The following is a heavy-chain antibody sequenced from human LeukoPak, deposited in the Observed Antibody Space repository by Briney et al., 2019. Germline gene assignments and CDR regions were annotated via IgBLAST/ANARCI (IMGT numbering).Heavy chain of an antibody. CDR1: GYTFTSYD. V-gene: IGHV1-8*01. J-gene: IGHJ6*02. Sequence: ASVKVSCKASGYTFTSYDINWVRQATGQGLEWMGWMNPNSGNTGYAQKFQGRVTMTRNTSISTAYMELSSLRSEDTAVYYCARLEPRSLWFGELFSRYYYGMDVWGQGTTVTVSS. CDR3: ARLEPRSLWFGELFSRYYYGMDV. D-gene: IGHD3-10*01. CDR2: MNPNSGNT.